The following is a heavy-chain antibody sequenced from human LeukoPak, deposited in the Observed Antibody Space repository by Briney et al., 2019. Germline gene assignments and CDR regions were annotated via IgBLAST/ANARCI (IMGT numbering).Heavy chain of an antibody. CDR1: GGSISSSSYY. CDR3: ARRKRHYYDSSGYYSYFDY. J-gene: IGHJ4*02. Sequence: SETLSLTCTVSGGSISSSSYYWGWIRQPPGKGLEWIGSIYYSGSTYYNPSLKSRVTISVDTSKNQFSLKLSSVTAADTAVYYCARRKRHYYDSSGYYSYFDYWGQGTLVTVSS. V-gene: IGHV4-39*01. CDR2: IYYSGST. D-gene: IGHD3-22*01.